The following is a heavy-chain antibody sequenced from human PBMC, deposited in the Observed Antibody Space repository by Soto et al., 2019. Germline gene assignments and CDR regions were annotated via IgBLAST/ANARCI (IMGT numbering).Heavy chain of an antibody. CDR1: GGSVSRNSYY. V-gene: IGHV4-61*01. J-gene: IGHJ6*02. Sequence: QVQLQESGPGLVKPSETLSLTCTVSGGSVSRNSYYWSWIRQPPGKGLEWIGYIYYSGSTNYNPSLKSRVTISVDTSKNQFSLKLSSVTAADTAVYFWARAGGSNTNPVDVWGQGTTVTVSS. CDR3: ARAGGSNTNPVDV. CDR2: IYYSGST. D-gene: IGHD3-16*01.